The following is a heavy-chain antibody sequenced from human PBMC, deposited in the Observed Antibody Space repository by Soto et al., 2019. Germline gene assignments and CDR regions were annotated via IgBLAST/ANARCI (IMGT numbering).Heavy chain of an antibody. Sequence: ASVKVSCKASGYTFTNYGISWVRQAPGQGLEWMGWISAYNGNTNYAQKLQGRVTMTTDTSTSTAYMELRSLRSDDTAVYYCPRDPRLNLPVAGAPPSYYNGMDVWGQGPRSPSP. J-gene: IGHJ6*02. CDR2: ISAYNGNT. V-gene: IGHV1-18*04. CDR1: GYTFTNYG. CDR3: PRDPRLNLPVAGAPPSYYNGMDV. D-gene: IGHD6-19*01.